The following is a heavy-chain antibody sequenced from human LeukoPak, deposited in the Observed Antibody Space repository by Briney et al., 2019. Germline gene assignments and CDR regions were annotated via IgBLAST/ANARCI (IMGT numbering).Heavy chain of an antibody. CDR3: AKDLSEQWLEKVLDY. D-gene: IGHD6-19*01. CDR2: ISYDGSNK. J-gene: IGHJ4*02. Sequence: PGRSLRLSCAASGFTFSSYGMHWVRQAPGKGLEWVAVISYDGSNKYYADSVKGRFTISRDNSKNTPYLQMNSLRAEGTAVYYCAKDLSEQWLEKVLDYWGQGTLVTVSS. V-gene: IGHV3-30*18. CDR1: GFTFSSYG.